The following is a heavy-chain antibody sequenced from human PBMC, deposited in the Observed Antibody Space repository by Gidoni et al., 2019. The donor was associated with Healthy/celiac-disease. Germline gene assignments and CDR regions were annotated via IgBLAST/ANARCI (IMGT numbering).Heavy chain of an antibody. D-gene: IGHD3-22*01. CDR3: ARGGYYDSSGPDY. V-gene: IGHV3-33*01. J-gene: IGHJ4*02. CDR1: GFTFSSYG. Sequence: QVQLVESGGGVVQPGRSLRLSCAASGFTFSSYGMHWVRQAPGKGLEWVAVIWYDGSNKYYADSVKGRFTISRDNSKNTLYLQMNSLRAEDTAVYHCARGGYYDSSGPDYWGQGTLVTVSS. CDR2: IWYDGSNK.